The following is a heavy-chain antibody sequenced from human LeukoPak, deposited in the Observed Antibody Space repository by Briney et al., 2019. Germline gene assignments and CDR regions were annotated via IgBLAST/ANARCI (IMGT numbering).Heavy chain of an antibody. CDR2: IYHSGNT. Sequence: PSETLSLTCTVSGGSISRSPYYWSWIRQPPGKGLEWIGCIYHSGNTYYNPSLESRVTISMDRSKNQLSLKLTSVTAADTAVYYCAREGYYDSSGYGYFDYWGQGTLVTVSS. J-gene: IGHJ4*02. CDR3: AREGYYDSSGYGYFDY. V-gene: IGHV4-30-2*01. CDR1: GGSISRSPYY. D-gene: IGHD3-22*01.